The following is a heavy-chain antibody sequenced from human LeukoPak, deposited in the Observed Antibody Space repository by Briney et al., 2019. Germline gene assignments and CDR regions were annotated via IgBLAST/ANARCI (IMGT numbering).Heavy chain of an antibody. CDR1: GFTFNSFG. J-gene: IGHJ4*02. CDR3: ARDYSSSSLDY. V-gene: IGHV3-66*01. Sequence: GGSLRLSCAASGFTFNSFGMSWVRQAPGKGLEWVSVIYSGGSTYYADSVKGRFTISRDNSKNTLYLQMNSLRAEDTAVYYCARDYSSSSLDYWGQGTLVTVSS. D-gene: IGHD6-6*01. CDR2: IYSGGST.